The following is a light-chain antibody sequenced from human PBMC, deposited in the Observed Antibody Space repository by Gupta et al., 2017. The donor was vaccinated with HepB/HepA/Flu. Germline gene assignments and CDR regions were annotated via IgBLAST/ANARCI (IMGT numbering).Light chain of an antibody. CDR2: KAS. CDR3: QQYNSQGT. J-gene: IGKJ1*01. CDR1: QSISNW. V-gene: IGKV1-5*03. Sequence: DIPMNPPPFTHSASVGDRVTITCRASQSISNWLAWYQQKAGKAPKLLIYKASSLESGVPSRFSGSGSGTEFTLTISSLQPDDFATYYCQQYNSQGTFGQGTKVEIK.